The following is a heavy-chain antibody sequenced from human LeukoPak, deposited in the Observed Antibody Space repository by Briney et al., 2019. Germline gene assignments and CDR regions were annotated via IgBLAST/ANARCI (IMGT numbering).Heavy chain of an antibody. D-gene: IGHD5-18*01. CDR3: ARDRDTAMVTPYYYGMDV. Sequence: GRSLRLSCAASGFTFSSYGMHWVRQAPGKGPEWVAVIWYDGSNKYYADSVKGRFTISRDNSKNTLYLQMNSLRAEDTAVYYCARDRDTAMVTPYYYGMDVWGQGTTVTVSS. J-gene: IGHJ6*02. CDR1: GFTFSSYG. CDR2: IWYDGSNK. V-gene: IGHV3-33*01.